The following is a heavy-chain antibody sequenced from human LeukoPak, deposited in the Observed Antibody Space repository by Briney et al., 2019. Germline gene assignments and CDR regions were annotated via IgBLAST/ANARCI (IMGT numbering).Heavy chain of an antibody. V-gene: IGHV3-30*18. D-gene: IGHD6-19*01. J-gene: IGHJ3*02. Sequence: PGGSLRLSCAASGFTFTNTYMSWVRQAPGKGLEWVAVILYDGSNKYYADSVKGRFTISRDNSKNTLYLQMNSLRAEDTAVYYCAKRYNSGWSDAFDIWGQGTMVTVSA. CDR2: ILYDGSNK. CDR1: GFTFTNTY. CDR3: AKRYNSGWSDAFDI.